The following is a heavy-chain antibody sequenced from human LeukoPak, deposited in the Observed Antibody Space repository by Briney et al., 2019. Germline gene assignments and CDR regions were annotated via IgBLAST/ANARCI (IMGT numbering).Heavy chain of an antibody. D-gene: IGHD3-22*01. CDR3: ARAYDSSGYYYVSWYFDL. Sequence: PSETLSLTCTVSGGSISSSYWSWIRQPPGKGLEWIGYIYYSGSTNYNPSLKSRVTISVDTSKNQFSLKLSSVTAADTAVYYCARAYDSSGYYYVSWYFDLWGRGTLVTVSS. V-gene: IGHV4-59*01. J-gene: IGHJ2*01. CDR2: IYYSGST. CDR1: GGSISSSY.